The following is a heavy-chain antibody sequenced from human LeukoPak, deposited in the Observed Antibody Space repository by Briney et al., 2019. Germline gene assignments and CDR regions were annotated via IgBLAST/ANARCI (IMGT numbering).Heavy chain of an antibody. J-gene: IGHJ4*02. CDR3: ARPLQGIVGATGFDY. Sequence: GESLKISCQGSEYSFASYWIAWLRQMPGKGLEWMESIYPSDSDTRYSPSFQGQVTISADKSIKTAYLQWSSLKASDTAMYYCARPLQGIVGATGFDYWGQGTLVTVSS. V-gene: IGHV5-51*01. D-gene: IGHD1-26*01. CDR1: EYSFASYW. CDR2: IYPSDSDT.